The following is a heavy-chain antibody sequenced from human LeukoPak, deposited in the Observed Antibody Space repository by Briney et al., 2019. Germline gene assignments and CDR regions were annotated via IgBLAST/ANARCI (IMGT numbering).Heavy chain of an antibody. J-gene: IGHJ4*02. CDR2: IIPIFGTA. V-gene: IGHV1-69*05. Sequence: SVKVSCKASGGTFSSYAISWVRQAPGQGLEWMGGIIPIFGTANYAQKFQGRVTITTDESTSTTYMELSSLRSEDTAVYYFASRKGDYYDSSGYFYYLDYWGQGTLVTVSS. CDR3: ASRKGDYYDSSGYFYYLDY. D-gene: IGHD3-22*01. CDR1: GGTFSSYA.